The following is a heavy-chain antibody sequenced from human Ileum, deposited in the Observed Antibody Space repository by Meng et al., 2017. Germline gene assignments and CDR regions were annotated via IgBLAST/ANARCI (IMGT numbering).Heavy chain of an antibody. V-gene: IGHV4-34*01. J-gene: IGHJ5*02. CDR1: GESFSGYS. CDR2: INHSGST. CDR3: ARDRAVRGYAYGYEAWFDP. Sequence: SETLSLTCAVYGESFSGYSWTWIRQSPGKGLEWIGEINHSGSTRYNPSLRSRVTISVYTSKNQFSLRLTSVTAADTALYYCARDRAVRGYAYGYEAWFDPWGQGTQVTVSS. D-gene: IGHD5-18*01.